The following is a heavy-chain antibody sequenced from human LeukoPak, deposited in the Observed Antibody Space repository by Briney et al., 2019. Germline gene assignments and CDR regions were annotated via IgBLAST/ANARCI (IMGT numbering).Heavy chain of an antibody. Sequence: GESLKISCKGSGYGFTSYWIGWVRQMPGKGLEWMGIIYPGDSDTRYSPSFQGQVTISADKSISTAYLQWSSLKASDTAMYYCATQYYYDSSGYPFDYWGQGTLVTVSS. CDR3: ATQYYYDSSGYPFDY. D-gene: IGHD3-22*01. V-gene: IGHV5-51*01. J-gene: IGHJ4*02. CDR2: IYPGDSDT. CDR1: GYGFTSYW.